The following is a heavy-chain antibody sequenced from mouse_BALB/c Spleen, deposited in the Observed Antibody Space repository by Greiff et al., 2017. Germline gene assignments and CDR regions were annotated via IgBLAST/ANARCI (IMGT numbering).Heavy chain of an antibody. CDR3: ARCWDGPYAMDY. CDR2: ISSGSSTI. V-gene: IGHV5-17*02. CDR1: GFTFSSFG. J-gene: IGHJ4*01. Sequence: EVQLQESGGGLVQPGGSRKLSCAASGFTFSSFGMHWVRQAPEKGLEWVAYISSGSSTIYYADTVKGRFTISRDNPKNTLFLQMTSLRSEDTAMYYCARCWDGPYAMDYWGQGTSVTVSS. D-gene: IGHD4-1*01.